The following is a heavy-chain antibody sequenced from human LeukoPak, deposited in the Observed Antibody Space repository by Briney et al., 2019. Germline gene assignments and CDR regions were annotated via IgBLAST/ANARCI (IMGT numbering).Heavy chain of an antibody. D-gene: IGHD1-1*01. CDR3: AKSRSGSANWALQIFDN. V-gene: IGHV3-66*01. Sequence: GGSLRLSCAASGFTVSNNYMTWVRQPPGKGLEWVSVMYSVGSTYYADSVKGRFTISRDNSKNTLYLLMNSLRAEDTAVYFCAKSRSGSANWALQIFDNWGQGTLVTVSS. CDR2: MYSVGST. J-gene: IGHJ4*02. CDR1: GFTVSNNY.